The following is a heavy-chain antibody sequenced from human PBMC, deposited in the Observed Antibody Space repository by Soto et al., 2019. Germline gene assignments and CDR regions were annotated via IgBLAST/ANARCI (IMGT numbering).Heavy chain of an antibody. CDR1: GGSISSFY. J-gene: IGHJ3*02. CDR3: ARRYGSAFDI. V-gene: IGHV4-59*01. D-gene: IGHD4-17*01. CDR2: IYYSGST. Sequence: SETLSLTSTVSGGSISSFYWSWIRQPPGKGLEWIGYIYYSGSTNYNPSLKSRVTISVDTSKNQFSLKLSSVTAADTAVYYCARRYGSAFDIWGQGTMVTVSS.